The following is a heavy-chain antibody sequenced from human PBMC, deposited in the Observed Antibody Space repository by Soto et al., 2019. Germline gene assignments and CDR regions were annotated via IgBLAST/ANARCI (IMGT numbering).Heavy chain of an antibody. V-gene: IGHV4-61*08. Sequence: PSETLSLTCAVSGGSISIDGYSWSWIRQPPGKGLEWIGYIYYSGSTNYNPSLKSRVTISVDTSKNQFSLKLSSVTAADTAVYYCASVTATGNRVYWGQGTLVTVSS. J-gene: IGHJ4*02. D-gene: IGHD6-13*01. CDR2: IYYSGST. CDR1: GGSISIDGYS. CDR3: ASVTATGNRVY.